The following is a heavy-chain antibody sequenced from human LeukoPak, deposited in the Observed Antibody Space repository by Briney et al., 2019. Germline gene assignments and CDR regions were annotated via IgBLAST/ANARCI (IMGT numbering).Heavy chain of an antibody. D-gene: IGHD6-13*01. CDR3: AKATYSSTQPFDY. CDR2: TWYDGSNK. J-gene: IGHJ4*02. Sequence: GGSLRLSCAASGFTFSSYGMHWVRQAPGKGLEWVAVTWYDGSNKYYADSVEGRFTISRDNSKNTLYLQMNSLRAEDTAVYYCAKATYSSTQPFDYWGQGTLVTVSS. V-gene: IGHV3-33*06. CDR1: GFTFSSYG.